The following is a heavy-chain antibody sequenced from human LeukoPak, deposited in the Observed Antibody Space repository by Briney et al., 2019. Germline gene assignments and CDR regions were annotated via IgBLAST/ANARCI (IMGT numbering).Heavy chain of an antibody. J-gene: IGHJ4*02. CDR1: GGSISSYY. CDR3: ASSSSWRARLDY. CDR2: IYTSGTT. V-gene: IGHV4-4*07. D-gene: IGHD6-13*01. Sequence: SETLSLTCTVSGGSISSYYWSWIRQPAGKGLEWIGRIYTSGTTTYNPSLTSRVTMSVDTSKNQFSLKLSAGTAADTAVYYGASSSSWRARLDYWGQGTLVTVSS.